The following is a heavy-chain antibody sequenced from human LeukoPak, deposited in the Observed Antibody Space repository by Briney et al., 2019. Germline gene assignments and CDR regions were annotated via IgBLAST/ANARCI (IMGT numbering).Heavy chain of an antibody. CDR1: GFTFSTYS. V-gene: IGHV3-21*01. D-gene: IGHD2-15*01. CDR3: ARGSGGSCYQSADY. Sequence: GGSLRLSCAASGFTFSTYSINWVRQAPGKGLEWVSCISSGGGYIYYADSVEGRFTISRDNAKHSLYLQMNSLRADDTAVYYCARGSGGSCYQSADYWGQGTLVTVSS. J-gene: IGHJ4*02. CDR2: ISSGGGYI.